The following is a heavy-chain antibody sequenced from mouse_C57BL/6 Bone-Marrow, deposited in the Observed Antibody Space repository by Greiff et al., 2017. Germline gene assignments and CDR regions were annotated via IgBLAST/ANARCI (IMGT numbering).Heavy chain of an antibody. CDR2: ISYDGSN. CDR3: ARDYYYGSSYAMDY. V-gene: IGHV3-6*01. D-gene: IGHD1-1*01. Sequence: EVQVVESGPGLVKPSQSLSLTCSVTGYSITSGYYWNWIRQFPGNKLEWMGYISYDGSNNYNPSLKNRISITRDTSKNQFFLKLNSVTTEDTATYYCARDYYYGSSYAMDYWGQGTSVTVSS. CDR1: GYSITSGYY. J-gene: IGHJ4*01.